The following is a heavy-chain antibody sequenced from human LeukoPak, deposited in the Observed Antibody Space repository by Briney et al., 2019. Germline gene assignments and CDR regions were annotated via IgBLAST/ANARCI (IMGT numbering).Heavy chain of an antibody. Sequence: SETLSLTCTVSGGSISSYYWSWIRQPAGKGLEWIGRIYASGSTNYNPSLKSRVTMSVDRSKNQFSLKLSSVTAADTAVYYCARVWLRGYYGMDVWGQGTTVTVSS. J-gene: IGHJ6*02. CDR3: ARVWLRGYYGMDV. CDR2: IYASGST. CDR1: GGSISSYY. D-gene: IGHD5-24*01. V-gene: IGHV4-4*07.